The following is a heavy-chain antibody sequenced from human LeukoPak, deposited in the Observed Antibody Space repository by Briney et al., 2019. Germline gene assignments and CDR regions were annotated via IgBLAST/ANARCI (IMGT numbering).Heavy chain of an antibody. CDR3: ARATGDILTGYFDY. J-gene: IGHJ4*02. Sequence: SETLSLTCTVSGGSISSSSYYWGWIRQPPGKGLEWIGSIYYSGSTNYNPSLRSRVTISVDTSKNQFSLKLSSVTAADTAVYYCARATGDILTGYFDYWGQGTLVTVSS. V-gene: IGHV4-39*07. D-gene: IGHD3-9*01. CDR1: GGSISSSSYY. CDR2: IYYSGST.